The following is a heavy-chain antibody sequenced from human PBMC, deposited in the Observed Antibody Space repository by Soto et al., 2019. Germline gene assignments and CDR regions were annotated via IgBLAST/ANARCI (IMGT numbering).Heavy chain of an antibody. V-gene: IGHV3-23*01. D-gene: IGHD4-17*01. Sequence: GGSLRLSCAASGFTFSSYAMSWVRQAPGNGLEWVSSLTGSGGTTFYADSVKGRFTISRDNSKNTQYLQLDSLRAGDTAVYYCAKLLTTVTTAFEYWGQGTLVTVSS. CDR3: AKLLTTVTTAFEY. CDR1: GFTFSSYA. J-gene: IGHJ4*02. CDR2: LTGSGGTT.